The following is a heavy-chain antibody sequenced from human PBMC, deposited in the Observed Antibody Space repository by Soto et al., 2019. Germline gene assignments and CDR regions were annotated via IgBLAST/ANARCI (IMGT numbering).Heavy chain of an antibody. CDR3: AKDGSSGYYYYGMDV. Sequence: SLRLSCAASGFTFSSYGMHWVRQAPGKGLEWVAVISYDGSNKYYADSVKGRFTISRDNSKNTLYLQMNSLRAEDTAVYYCAKDGSSGYYYYGMDVWGQGTTVTVSS. CDR2: ISYDGSNK. J-gene: IGHJ6*02. D-gene: IGHD6-6*01. V-gene: IGHV3-30*18. CDR1: GFTFSSYG.